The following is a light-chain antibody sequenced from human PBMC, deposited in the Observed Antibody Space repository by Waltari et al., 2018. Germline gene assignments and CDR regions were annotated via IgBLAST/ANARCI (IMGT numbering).Light chain of an antibody. Sequence: DIQMTQSPSSLSASVGDRVTITCPASQDISNYLNWYQQKPGKAPKHLIYDASNLETGVPSRFSGSGSGTDFTFTISSLQPEDIATYYCQQYDNLPYTFGQGTKLEIK. V-gene: IGKV1-33*01. CDR2: DAS. J-gene: IGKJ2*01. CDR3: QQYDNLPYT. CDR1: QDISNY.